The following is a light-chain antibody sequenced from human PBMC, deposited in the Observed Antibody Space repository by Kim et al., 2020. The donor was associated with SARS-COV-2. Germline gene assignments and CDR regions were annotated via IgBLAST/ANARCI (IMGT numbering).Light chain of an antibody. J-gene: IGKJ4*01. CDR1: QSISTY. Sequence: DIQMTQSPSSLAASVGYRVTIACRASQSISTYLNWYQQKPGKAPKLLIYAASTLQSGVPSRFSGSGSGTDFTLTISSLQPEDFATYYCQQSHSTPLLTFGGGTKVDI. CDR3: QQSHSTPLLT. V-gene: IGKV1-39*01. CDR2: AAS.